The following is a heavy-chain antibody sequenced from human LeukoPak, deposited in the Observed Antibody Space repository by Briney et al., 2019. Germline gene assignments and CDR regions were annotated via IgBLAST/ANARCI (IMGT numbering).Heavy chain of an antibody. D-gene: IGHD3-3*01. J-gene: IGHJ5*02. CDR1: GYTFTSYY. Sequence: ASVKVSCKASGYTFTSYYMHWVRQAPRQGLEWMGIINPSGGSTSYAQEFQGRVTMTRDTSTSTVYMELSSLRSEDTAVYYCAREDTLPKLRFLDHNWFDPWGQGTLVTVSS. CDR3: AREDTLPKLRFLDHNWFDP. CDR2: INPSGGST. V-gene: IGHV1-46*01.